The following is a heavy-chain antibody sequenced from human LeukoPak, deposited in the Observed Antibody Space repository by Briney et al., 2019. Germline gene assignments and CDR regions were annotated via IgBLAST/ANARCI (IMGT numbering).Heavy chain of an antibody. Sequence: SGTLSLTCAVSGGSISSSNWWSWVRQPPGKGLEWIGEIYHSGSTNYNPSLKSRVTISVDKSENQFSLKLSSVTAADTAVYYCARWVDYYDSSGYYYFDYWGQGTLVTVSS. CDR1: GGSISSSNW. CDR3: ARWVDYYDSSGYYYFDY. V-gene: IGHV4-4*02. CDR2: IYHSGST. D-gene: IGHD3-22*01. J-gene: IGHJ4*02.